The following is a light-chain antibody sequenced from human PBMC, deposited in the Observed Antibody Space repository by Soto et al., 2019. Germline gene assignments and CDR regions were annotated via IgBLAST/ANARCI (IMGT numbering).Light chain of an antibody. CDR3: QQYNKWPLT. CDR2: HAS. CDR1: QSVSSN. J-gene: IGKJ4*01. Sequence: EIVMTQSPATLSVSPGERATLSCRASQSVSSNLAWYQQKPGQAPRLLIYHASTRATGIPARFSASGSGTEFTPTISSLQSEDFAVYYCQQYNKWPLTFGGGTKVEIK. V-gene: IGKV3D-15*01.